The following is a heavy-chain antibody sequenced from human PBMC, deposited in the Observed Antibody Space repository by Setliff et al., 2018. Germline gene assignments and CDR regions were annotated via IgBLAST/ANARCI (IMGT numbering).Heavy chain of an antibody. J-gene: IGHJ3*02. Sequence: SETLSLTCAVSGGSISSSNWWSWVRQPPGKGLEWIGSIYYRGSTYYNPSLKSRVTISIDTSKNQFSLELSSVTAADTAVYYCARDLYDYVWGTYRYHDAFDIWGQGTMVTVSS. CDR1: GGSISSSNW. V-gene: IGHV4-4*02. D-gene: IGHD3-16*02. CDR2: IYYRGST. CDR3: ARDLYDYVWGTYRYHDAFDI.